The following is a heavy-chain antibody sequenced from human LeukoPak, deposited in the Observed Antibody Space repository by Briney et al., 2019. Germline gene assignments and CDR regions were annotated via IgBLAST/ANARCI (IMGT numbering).Heavy chain of an antibody. D-gene: IGHD5-12*01. J-gene: IGHJ6*02. Sequence: GGSLRLPCAASGFTFSSYSMNWVRQAPGKGLEWVSSISSSSSYIYYADSVKGRFTISRDNAKNSLYLQMNSLRAEDTAVYHCARDRDIVATSDYGMDVWGQGTTVTVSS. CDR1: GFTFSSYS. CDR3: ARDRDIVATSDYGMDV. CDR2: ISSSSSYI. V-gene: IGHV3-21*01.